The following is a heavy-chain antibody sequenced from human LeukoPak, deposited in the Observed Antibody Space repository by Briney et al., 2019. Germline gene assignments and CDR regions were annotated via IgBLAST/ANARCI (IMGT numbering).Heavy chain of an antibody. D-gene: IGHD6-19*01. J-gene: IGHJ3*02. CDR2: IYPGDSDT. CDR1: GYHYW. CDR3: ARPADSSGWNRGAFDI. V-gene: IGHV5-51*01. Sequence: GESLKISCKGSGYHYWIGWVRQMPGKGLEWMGIIYPGDSDTRYSPSFQGQVTISADKSISTAYLQWSSLKASDTAMYYCARPADSSGWNRGAFDIWGQGTMVTVSS.